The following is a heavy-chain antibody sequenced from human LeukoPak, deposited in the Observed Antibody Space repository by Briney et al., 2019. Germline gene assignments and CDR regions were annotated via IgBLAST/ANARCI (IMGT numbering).Heavy chain of an antibody. Sequence: GGSLRLSCAASGFTFSSYSMNWVRQAPGKGLEWVSSIISSSSYIYYADSVKGRFTISRDNAKNSLYLQMNSLRAEDTAVYYCARDRGYGGYEEAGYWGQGALVTVSS. J-gene: IGHJ4*02. CDR1: GFTFSSYS. CDR3: ARDRGYGGYEEAGY. V-gene: IGHV3-21*01. D-gene: IGHD5-12*01. CDR2: IISSSSYI.